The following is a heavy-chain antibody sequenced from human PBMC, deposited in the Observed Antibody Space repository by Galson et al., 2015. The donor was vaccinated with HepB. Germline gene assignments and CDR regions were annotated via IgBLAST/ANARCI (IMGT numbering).Heavy chain of an antibody. V-gene: IGHV3-11*01. J-gene: IGHJ5*02. CDR2: ISSSGSTI. CDR1: GFTFSDYY. Sequence: SLRLSCAASGFTFSDYYMSWIRQAPGKGLEWVSYISSSGSTIYYADSVKGRFTISRDNAKNSLYLQMNSLRAEDTAVYYCARDSITMVRGVTPNWFDPWGQGTLVTVSS. CDR3: ARDSITMVRGVTPNWFDP. D-gene: IGHD3-10*01.